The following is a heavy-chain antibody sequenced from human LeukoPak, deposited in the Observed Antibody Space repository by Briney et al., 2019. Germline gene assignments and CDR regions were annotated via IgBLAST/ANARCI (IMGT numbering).Heavy chain of an antibody. Sequence: GGSLRLSCAASGFTFSSYSMNWVRQAPGKGLEWVSSISSSSSYIYYADSVKGRFTISRDNAKNSLYLQMNSLRAEDTAVCYCARTTTIRGYSDLFDYWGQGTLVTVSS. D-gene: IGHD5-12*01. CDR3: ARTTTIRGYSDLFDY. V-gene: IGHV3-21*01. J-gene: IGHJ4*02. CDR1: GFTFSSYS. CDR2: ISSSSSYI.